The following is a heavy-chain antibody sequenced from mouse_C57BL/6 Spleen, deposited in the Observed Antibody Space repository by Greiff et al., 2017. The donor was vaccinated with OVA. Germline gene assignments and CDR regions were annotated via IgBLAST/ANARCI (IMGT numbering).Heavy chain of an antibody. CDR3: ARRRGDYYGRSSYAMDY. CDR2: IYPSDSET. Sequence: QVQLQQPGAELVRPGSSVKLSCKASGYTFTSYWMDWVKQRPGQGLEWIGNIYPSDSETHYNQKFKDKATLTVDNSSSTAYMQLSSLTSEDSAVEYCARRRGDYYGRSSYAMDYWGQGTSVTVSS. J-gene: IGHJ4*01. CDR1: GYTFTSYW. D-gene: IGHD1-1*01. V-gene: IGHV1-61*01.